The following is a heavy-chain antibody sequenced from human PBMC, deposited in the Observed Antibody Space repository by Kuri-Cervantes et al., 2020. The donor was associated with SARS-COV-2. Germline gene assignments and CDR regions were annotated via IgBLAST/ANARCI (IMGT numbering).Heavy chain of an antibody. CDR3: ASEYSTTTFRPAGNSYNKYFDY. D-gene: IGHD2-2*01. J-gene: IGHJ4*02. CDR2: IYYSGST. Sequence: GSLRLSCTVSGGSISSSSYYWGWIRRPPGKGLEWIGSIYYSGSTYYNPSLKSRVTISVDTSKNQFSLKLSSVTAADTAIYYCASEYSTTTFRPAGNSYNKYFDYWGQGTQVTVSS. CDR1: GGSISSSSYY. V-gene: IGHV4-39*01.